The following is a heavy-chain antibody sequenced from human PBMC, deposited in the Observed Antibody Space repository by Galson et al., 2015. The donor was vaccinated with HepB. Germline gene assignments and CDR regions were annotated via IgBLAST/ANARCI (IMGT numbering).Heavy chain of an antibody. Sequence: LRLSCAASGFTFSSYSMNWVRQAPGKGLEWVSYISSSSSTIYYADSVKGRFTISRDNAKNSLYLQMNSLRAEDTAVYYCASRCSGGSCYSGWGMDVWGQGTTVTVSS. CDR1: GFTFSSYS. D-gene: IGHD2-15*01. J-gene: IGHJ6*02. CDR3: ASRCSGGSCYSGWGMDV. V-gene: IGHV3-48*04. CDR2: ISSSSSTI.